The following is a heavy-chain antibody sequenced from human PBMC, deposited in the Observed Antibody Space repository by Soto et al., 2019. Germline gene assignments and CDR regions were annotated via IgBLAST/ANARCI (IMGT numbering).Heavy chain of an antibody. D-gene: IGHD2-2*01. CDR1: GFTFSSYA. CDR3: AKDPDIVVVPAAIVAYFDY. CDR2: ISGSGGST. Sequence: GGSLRLSCAASGFTFSSYAMSWVRQAPGKGLEWVSAISGSGGSTYYADSVKGRFTISRDNSKNTLYLQMNSLRAEDTAVYYCAKDPDIVVVPAAIVAYFDYWGQGTLVTVSS. J-gene: IGHJ4*02. V-gene: IGHV3-23*01.